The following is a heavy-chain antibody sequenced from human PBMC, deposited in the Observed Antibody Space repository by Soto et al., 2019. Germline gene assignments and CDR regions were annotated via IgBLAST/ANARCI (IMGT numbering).Heavy chain of an antibody. J-gene: IGHJ4*02. CDR3: ARCRSGSYYPYYFDD. D-gene: IGHD1-26*01. CDR2: IYYSGST. V-gene: IGHV4-59*01. Sequence: PSETLSLTCTVSGGSISSYYWSWIRQPPGKGLEWIGYIYYSGSTNYNPSLKSRVTISVDTSKNQFSLKLSSVTAADTAVYYCARCRSGSYYPYYFDDWGQGILVTVAS. CDR1: GGSISSYY.